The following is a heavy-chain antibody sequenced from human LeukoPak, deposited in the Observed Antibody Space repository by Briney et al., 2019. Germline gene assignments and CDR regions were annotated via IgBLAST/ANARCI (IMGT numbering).Heavy chain of an antibody. CDR2: ISYDGKNI. CDR1: GFSFSNYG. Sequence: GGSLRLSCAASGFSFSNYGFHWVRQAPGKGLDWVSAISYDGKNIHYADSVKGRFTISRGNSRNTVYLQMNSLRGEDTAVYYCAKTYSRESGYDFFFHYWGQGTRVTVSS. J-gene: IGHJ4*02. CDR3: AKTYSRESGYDFFFHY. D-gene: IGHD5-12*01. V-gene: IGHV3-33*06.